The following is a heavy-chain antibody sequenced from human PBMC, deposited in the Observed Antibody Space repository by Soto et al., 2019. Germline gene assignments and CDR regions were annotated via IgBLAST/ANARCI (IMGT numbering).Heavy chain of an antibody. J-gene: IGHJ5*02. CDR1: GYTFTGYY. CDR2: INPNSGGT. V-gene: IGHV1-2*04. D-gene: IGHD2-15*01. CDR3: ARRVAATRSYWFDP. Sequence: ASVKVSCKASGYTFTGYYMHWVRQAPGQGLEWMGWINPNSGGTNYAQKFQGWVTMTRDTSISTAYMELSRLRSDDTAVYYCARRVAATRSYWFDPWGQRTLVTVSS.